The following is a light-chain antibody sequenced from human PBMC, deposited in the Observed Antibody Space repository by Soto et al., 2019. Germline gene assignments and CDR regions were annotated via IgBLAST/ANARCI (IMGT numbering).Light chain of an antibody. CDR3: SSYTLANTVL. CDR1: SSDIGRFNY. J-gene: IGLJ2*01. V-gene: IGLV2-14*01. Sequence: QSVLTQPASVSGAPGQSITISCVGTSSDIGRFNYVSWYQQHPGRAPKLLIYDVVNRPSGVSNRFSGSKSGNTASLTISWLQAEDEADYYCSSYTLANTVLFGGGTKLTVL. CDR2: DVV.